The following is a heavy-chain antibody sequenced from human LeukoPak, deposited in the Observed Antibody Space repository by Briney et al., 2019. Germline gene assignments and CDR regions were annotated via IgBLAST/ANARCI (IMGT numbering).Heavy chain of an antibody. Sequence: SETLSLTCTVSGDSVSSSSYYWSWIRQSPGKGLEWIGEINHSGSTNYNPSPKSRVTISVDTSKNQFSLKLSSVTAADTAVYYCARVILPTTIGRFRGYFDYWGQGTLVTVSS. CDR3: ARVILPTTIGRFRGYFDY. V-gene: IGHV4-39*07. J-gene: IGHJ4*02. D-gene: IGHD5-12*01. CDR1: GDSVSSSSYY. CDR2: INHSGST.